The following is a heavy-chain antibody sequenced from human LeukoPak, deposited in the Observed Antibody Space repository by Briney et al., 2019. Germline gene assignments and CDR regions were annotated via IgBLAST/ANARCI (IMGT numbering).Heavy chain of an antibody. CDR2: INTDGSST. CDR1: GFTFSSYW. CDR3: ARDRYCSSTSCRYFDY. Sequence: GGSLRLSCAASGFTFSSYWMHWVRQAPGKGLVWVSRINTDGSSTSYADSVKGRFTISRDNAKNTLYLQMNSLRAEDTAVYYCARDRYCSSTSCRYFDYWGQGTLVTVSS. J-gene: IGHJ4*02. D-gene: IGHD2-2*01. V-gene: IGHV3-74*01.